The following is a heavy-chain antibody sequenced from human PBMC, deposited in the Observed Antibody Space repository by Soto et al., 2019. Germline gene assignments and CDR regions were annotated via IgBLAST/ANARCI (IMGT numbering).Heavy chain of an antibody. D-gene: IGHD3-9*01. J-gene: IGHJ4*02. Sequence: GGSLRLSCAASGFTFRNYDMSWVRQAPGKELEWVSAISVRGGGPYYTESVRGRFTISRDNSKNTLYLQMNSLRVEDTAIYYCAIRLEGPSGYYSADYWGQGTLVTVSS. CDR2: ISVRGGGP. CDR3: AIRLEGPSGYYSADY. V-gene: IGHV3-23*01. CDR1: GFTFRNYD.